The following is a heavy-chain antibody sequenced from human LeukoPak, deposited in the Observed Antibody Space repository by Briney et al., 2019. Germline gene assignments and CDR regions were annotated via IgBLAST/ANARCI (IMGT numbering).Heavy chain of an antibody. Sequence: GGPLSFSFEASGLPFSGNGMTWFGQAQGKGREWVSSISSSSSYIYYADSVKGRFTISRDNAKNSLYLQMNSLRAEDTAVCYCARDQGTANDYWGQGTLVTVSS. J-gene: IGHJ4*02. CDR1: GLPFSGNG. V-gene: IGHV3-21*01. CDR3: ARDQGTANDY. D-gene: IGHD6-13*01. CDR2: ISSSSSYI.